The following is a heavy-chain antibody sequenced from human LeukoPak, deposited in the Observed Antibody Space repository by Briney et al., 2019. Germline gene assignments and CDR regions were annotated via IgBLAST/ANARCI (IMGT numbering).Heavy chain of an antibody. Sequence: TGGSLRLSCAGSGFSVTNNYMSWVRQAPGKGLEGVSVFYVGGATYYADSVKGRFTISRDNSENTLYLQMKSLRAEDTAVYYCARGDGYNFFDYWAREPWSPSPQ. CDR1: GFSVTNNY. CDR2: FYVGGAT. D-gene: IGHD5-24*01. V-gene: IGHV3-53*01. CDR3: ARGDGYNFFDY. J-gene: IGHJ4*02.